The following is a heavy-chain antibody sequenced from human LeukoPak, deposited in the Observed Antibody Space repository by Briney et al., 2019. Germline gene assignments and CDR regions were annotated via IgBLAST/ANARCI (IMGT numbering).Heavy chain of an antibody. V-gene: IGHV3-15*01. D-gene: IGHD3-16*02. J-gene: IGHJ4*02. CDR3: TTGSYDYVWGSYHLNDY. CDR1: GLTFSGSA. Sequence: GGSLRLSCAASGLTFSGSAMHWVRQASGKGLEWVGRIKSKTDGGTTDYAAPVKGRFTISRDDSKNTLYLQMNSLKTEDTAVYYCTTGSYDYVWGSYHLNDYWGQGTLVTVSS. CDR2: IKSKTDGGTT.